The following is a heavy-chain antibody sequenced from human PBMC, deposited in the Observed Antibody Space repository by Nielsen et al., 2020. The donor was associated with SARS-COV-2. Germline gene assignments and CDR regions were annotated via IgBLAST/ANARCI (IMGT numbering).Heavy chain of an antibody. Sequence: GESLKISCAASGFTFDDYGMSWVRQAPGKGLEWVSGINWNGGSTGYADSVKGRFTISRDNAKNSLYLQMNSLRAEDTAVYYCARDQNPLQWLVPSDAFDIWGQGTMVTVSS. CDR3: ARDQNPLQWLVPSDAFDI. V-gene: IGHV3-20*04. D-gene: IGHD6-19*01. CDR1: GFTFDDYG. CDR2: INWNGGST. J-gene: IGHJ3*02.